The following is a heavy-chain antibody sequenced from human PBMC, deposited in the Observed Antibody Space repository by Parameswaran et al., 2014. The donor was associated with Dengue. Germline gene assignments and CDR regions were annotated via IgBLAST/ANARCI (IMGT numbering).Heavy chain of an antibody. J-gene: IGHJ3*02. CDR2: ISSSSSYT. Sequence: VRQAPGKGLEWVSYISSSSSYTNYADSVKGRFTISRDNAKNSLYLQMNSLRAEDTAVYYCARSQGYYGSGSPYGGDAFDIWGQGTMVTVSS. V-gene: IGHV3-11*03. D-gene: IGHD3-10*01. CDR3: ARSQGYYGSGSPYGGDAFDI.